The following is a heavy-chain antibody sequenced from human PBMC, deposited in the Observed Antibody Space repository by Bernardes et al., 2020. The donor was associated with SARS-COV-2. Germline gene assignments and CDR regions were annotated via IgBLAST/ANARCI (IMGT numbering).Heavy chain of an antibody. D-gene: IGHD1-20*01. CDR3: TKYKGVSPPDAFDI. CDR1: GFIFSSYD. CDR2: ITTASDT. Sequence: GGSLRLSCAASGFIFSSYDMHWVRQVTGKGLEWVSAITTASDTYYPDSVKGRFTISRDNAKTSLYLQMNSLRAEDTAVYYCTKYKGVSPPDAFDIWGQGTMVTVSS. V-gene: IGHV3-13*01. J-gene: IGHJ3*02.